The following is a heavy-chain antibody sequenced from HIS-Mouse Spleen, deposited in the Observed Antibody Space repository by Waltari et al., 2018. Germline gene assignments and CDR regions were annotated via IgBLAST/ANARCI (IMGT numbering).Heavy chain of an antibody. CDR2: IYYSGST. J-gene: IGHJ2*01. V-gene: IGHV4-39*07. D-gene: IGHD6-13*01. Sequence: QLQLQESAPRLVKPSETLSLTCTVSGGSISSSSYYWGWIRHPPGKGLEWIGSIYYSGSTYYNPSLKSRVTISVDTSKNQFSLKLSSVTAADTAVYYCAREIPYSSSWYDWYFDLWGRGTLVTVSS. CDR3: AREIPYSSSWYDWYFDL. CDR1: GGSISSSSYY.